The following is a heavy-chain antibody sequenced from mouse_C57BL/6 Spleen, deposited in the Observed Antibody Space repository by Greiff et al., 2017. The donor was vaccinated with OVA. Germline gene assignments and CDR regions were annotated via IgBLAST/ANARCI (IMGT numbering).Heavy chain of an antibody. CDR1: GFTFSSYT. CDR2: ISGGGGNT. D-gene: IGHD3-2*02. J-gene: IGHJ3*01. CDR3: ARHDSSGTGFAY. Sequence: EVKLMESGGGLVKPGGSLKLSCAASGFTFSSYTMSWVRQTPEKRLEWVATISGGGGNTYYPDSVKGRFTISRDNAKNTLYLQMSGLRSEDTALYYCARHDSSGTGFAYWGQGTLVTVSA. V-gene: IGHV5-9*01.